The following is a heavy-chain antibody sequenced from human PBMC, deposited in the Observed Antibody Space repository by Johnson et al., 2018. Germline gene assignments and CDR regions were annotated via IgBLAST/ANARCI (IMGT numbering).Heavy chain of an antibody. V-gene: IGHV3-48*02. CDR1: GFTFSSYA. Sequence: EVQLVESGGGVVQPGRSLRLSCAASGFTFSSYAMHWVRQAPGKGLEWVSYITRTGITINYADSVKGRFTISRDNGQNSLYLQMNSLRDEDTAVYYCARDLGAFVIWGQGTMVTVSS. CDR2: ITRTGITI. CDR3: ARDLGAFVI. J-gene: IGHJ3*02.